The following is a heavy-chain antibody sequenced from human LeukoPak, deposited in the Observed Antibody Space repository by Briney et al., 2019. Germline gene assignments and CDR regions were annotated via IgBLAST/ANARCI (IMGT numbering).Heavy chain of an antibody. CDR2: INHNGNVN. CDR3: AGGGGLDV. D-gene: IGHD3-16*01. V-gene: IGHV3-7*03. J-gene: IGHJ6*02. CDR1: GFTFSSYW. Sequence: SGGSLRLSCAASGFTFSSYWMNWARQAPGKGLEWVASINHNGNVNYYVDSVKGRFTISRDNAKNSLYLQMSNLRAEDTAVYFCAGGGGLDVWGQGATVTVSS.